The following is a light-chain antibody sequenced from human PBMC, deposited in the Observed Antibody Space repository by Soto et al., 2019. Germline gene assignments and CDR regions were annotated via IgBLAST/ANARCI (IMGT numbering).Light chain of an antibody. J-gene: IGKJ3*01. CDR2: DAS. V-gene: IGKV3-20*01. CDR1: QSVSSSY. Sequence: EIVLTQSPGTLSLSPGERATLSCRASQSVSSSYLAWYQQKPGQAPRLLIYDASSRATGIPDRFSGSGSGTDFTLTISRLEPEDLAVYFCQQYGTSPFTFGPGTKVDIK. CDR3: QQYGTSPFT.